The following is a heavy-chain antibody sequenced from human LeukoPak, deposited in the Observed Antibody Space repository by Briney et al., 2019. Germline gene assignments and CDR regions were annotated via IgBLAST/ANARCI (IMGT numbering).Heavy chain of an antibody. Sequence: GGSLRLSCAASGFTFSSYGMHWVRQAPGKGLEWVAFIRYDGSYVYYADSVKGRFTISRDNSKNTLYLQMNSLRAEDTAIFYCAGLYSSDGFVDYWGEGTLVTVSS. CDR3: AGLYSSDGFVDY. D-gene: IGHD6-19*01. CDR1: GFTFSSYG. CDR2: IRYDGSYV. V-gene: IGHV3-30*02. J-gene: IGHJ4*02.